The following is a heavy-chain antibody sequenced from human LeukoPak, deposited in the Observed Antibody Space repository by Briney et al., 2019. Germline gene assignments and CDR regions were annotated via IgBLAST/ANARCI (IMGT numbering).Heavy chain of an antibody. CDR1: GVSISSSSYY. D-gene: IGHD1-1*01. J-gene: IGHJ4*02. CDR3: TRELAGTTVED. Sequence: SETLSLTCNVSGVSISSSSYYWGWIRQPPGKGLEWIGSIYSSGSTYYNSSLKSRVTISIDTSKNQFSLTLTSVTAADTALYYCTRELAGTTVEDWGQGTLVTVSS. CDR2: IYSSGST. V-gene: IGHV4-39*02.